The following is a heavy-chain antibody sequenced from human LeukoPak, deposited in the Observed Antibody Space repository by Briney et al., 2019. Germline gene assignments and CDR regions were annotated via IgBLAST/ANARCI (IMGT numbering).Heavy chain of an antibody. CDR1: GGSFSGYY. D-gene: IGHD3-3*01. J-gene: IGHJ5*02. Sequence: PSETLSLTSAVYGGSFSGYYWSWIRQPPGKGLEWIGEINHSGSTNYNPSLKSRVTISVDTSKNQFSLKLSSVTAADTAVYYCARGQRLYDFWSGYYTYSDYNRFDPWGQGTLVTVSS. CDR3: ARGQRLYDFWSGYYTYSDYNRFDP. CDR2: INHSGST. V-gene: IGHV4-34*01.